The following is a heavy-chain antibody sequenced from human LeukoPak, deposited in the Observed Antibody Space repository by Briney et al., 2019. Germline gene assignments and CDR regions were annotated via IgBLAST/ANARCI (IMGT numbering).Heavy chain of an antibody. CDR1: GFIFSDYG. CDR2: IIGTGSGANT. V-gene: IGHV3-23*01. Sequence: GVSLRLSCAASGFIFSDYGMNWVRQAPVKGLEWVSSIIGTGSGANTYYADSVKGRFTISRDNSKNTLYLQMKSLRAEDTAVYYCAKDLDKYYDILTGYSTFDYWGQGTLVTVSS. CDR3: AKDLDKYYDILTGYSTFDY. D-gene: IGHD3-9*01. J-gene: IGHJ4*02.